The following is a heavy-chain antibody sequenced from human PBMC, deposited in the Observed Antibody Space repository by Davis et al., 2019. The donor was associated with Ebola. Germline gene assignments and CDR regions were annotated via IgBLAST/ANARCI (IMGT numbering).Heavy chain of an antibody. J-gene: IGHJ6*02. CDR1: GITFTSYS. V-gene: IGHV3-21*01. Sequence: GGSLRLSCAASGITFTSYSMNWVRQAPGKGMEWVSSTSSSSSYIYYAVSVTGRFNISTDNAKTSLYRQMNSLRAEDTAVYYCARDRGEHYDFWSSYHYGMDVWGQGTTVTVSS. CDR3: ARDRGEHYDFWSSYHYGMDV. D-gene: IGHD3-3*01. CDR2: TSSSSSYI.